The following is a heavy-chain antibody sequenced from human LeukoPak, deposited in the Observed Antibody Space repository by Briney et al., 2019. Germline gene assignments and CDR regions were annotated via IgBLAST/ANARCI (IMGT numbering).Heavy chain of an antibody. D-gene: IGHD5-12*01. J-gene: IGHJ5*02. CDR2: ISSSGSTI. CDR1: GFTFSSYE. CDR3: ARESATTKIGNWFDP. Sequence: GGSLRLSCAASGFTFSSYEMNWVRQDPGKGLEWVSYISSSGSTIYYADSVKGRFTISRDNAKNSLYLQMNSLRAEDTAVYYCARESATTKIGNWFDPWGRGTLVTVSS. V-gene: IGHV3-48*03.